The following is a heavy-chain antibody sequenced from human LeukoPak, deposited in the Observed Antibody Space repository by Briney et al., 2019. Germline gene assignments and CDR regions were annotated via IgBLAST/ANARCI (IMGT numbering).Heavy chain of an antibody. CDR2: IIPIFGTA. CDR1: GGTFSSYA. Sequence: SVKVSCEASGGTFSSYAISWVRQAPGQGLEWMGRIIPIFGTANYAQKFQGRVTITTDESTSTAYMELSSLRSEDTAVYYCASPPYDFWSGYQIQEYFQHWGQGTLVTVSS. D-gene: IGHD3-3*01. J-gene: IGHJ1*01. CDR3: ASPPYDFWSGYQIQEYFQH. V-gene: IGHV1-69*05.